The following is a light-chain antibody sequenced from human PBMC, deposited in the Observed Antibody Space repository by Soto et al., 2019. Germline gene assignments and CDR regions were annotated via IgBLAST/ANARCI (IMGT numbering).Light chain of an antibody. J-gene: IGKJ5*01. V-gene: IGKV3-11*01. CDR1: QSVSSY. CDR3: QQRRNWPIT. Sequence: EIVLTQSPATLSLSPGERATLSCRASQSVSSYLAWYQQKPGQAPRLLIYDASNRATGIPARFSGSGSGTDFTLTFSSLEPEDFAVYYCQQRRNWPITFGQGTRLEIK. CDR2: DAS.